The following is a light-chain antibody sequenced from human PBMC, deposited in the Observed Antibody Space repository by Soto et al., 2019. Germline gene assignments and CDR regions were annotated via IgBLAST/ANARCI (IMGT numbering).Light chain of an antibody. CDR1: QGVSSY. Sequence: EIVLTQSPATLSLSPGERATLSCRASQGVSSYLAWYQQKPGQAPRLLIYDASNRATGIPARFSGSGPGTDFTLTISSREPEDFAVYYCQQRSNWLTFGGGTKVEIK. CDR2: DAS. J-gene: IGKJ4*01. V-gene: IGKV3D-11*01. CDR3: QQRSNWLT.